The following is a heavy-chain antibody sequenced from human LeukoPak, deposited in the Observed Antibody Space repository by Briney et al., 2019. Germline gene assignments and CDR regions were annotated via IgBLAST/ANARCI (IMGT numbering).Heavy chain of an antibody. CDR1: GFTFSSYA. CDR2: ISYDGNNK. J-gene: IGHJ4*02. Sequence: PGRSLRLSCAASGFTFSSYAMHWVRQAPGKGLEWVTVISYDGNNKYYADSVKGRFTISRDNSKNTLYLQMNSLRAEDTAVYYCADTEVTGQNFDHWGQGTLVTVSS. D-gene: IGHD3-9*01. CDR3: ADTEVTGQNFDH. V-gene: IGHV3-30-3*01.